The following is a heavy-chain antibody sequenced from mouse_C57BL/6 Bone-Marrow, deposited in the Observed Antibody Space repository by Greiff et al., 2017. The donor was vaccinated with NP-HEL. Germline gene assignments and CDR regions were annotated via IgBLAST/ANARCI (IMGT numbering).Heavy chain of an antibody. V-gene: IGHV14-3*01. CDR1: GFNIKNTY. D-gene: IGHD2-4*01. Sequence: EVKLIESVAELVRPGASVKLSCTASGFNIKNTYMHWVKQRPEQGLEWIGRIDPANGNTKYVPKFQGKATITADTSSNTAYLQLSSLTSEDTAIYYCARIPLIYYDYEDYAMDYWGQGTSVTVSS. CDR3: ARIPLIYYDYEDYAMDY. CDR2: IDPANGNT. J-gene: IGHJ4*01.